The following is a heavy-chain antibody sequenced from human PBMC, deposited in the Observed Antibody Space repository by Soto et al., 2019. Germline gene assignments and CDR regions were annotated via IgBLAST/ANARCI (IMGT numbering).Heavy chain of an antibody. CDR3: ASGWFGEYVYYFDY. CDR1: GYTFTSYG. V-gene: IGHV1-18*01. J-gene: IGHJ4*02. D-gene: IGHD3-10*01. CDR2: IFAHNGNT. Sequence: ASVKVSCKASGYTFTSYGISWVRQVPGQGLEWMGWIFAHNGNTNYAQKLQGRVTMTTDTSTSTAYMELRSLGSDDTAVYYCASGWFGEYVYYFDYWGQGTLVTVSS.